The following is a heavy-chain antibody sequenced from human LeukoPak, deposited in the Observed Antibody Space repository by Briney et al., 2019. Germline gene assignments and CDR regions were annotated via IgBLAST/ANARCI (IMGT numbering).Heavy chain of an antibody. CDR1: AFTFSNYL. D-gene: IGHD4-23*01. J-gene: IGHJ4*02. CDR3: ARDRGYSTFDY. V-gene: IGHV3-7*01. CDR2: IKEDGSEI. Sequence: GGSLRLSCAASAFTFSNYLMSWVRQAPGKGLEWVANIKEDGSEINYVDSVTGRFTIFRDNAKNSLYLQMNSLRVDDTAVYYCARDRGYSTFDYWGQGTLVTVSS.